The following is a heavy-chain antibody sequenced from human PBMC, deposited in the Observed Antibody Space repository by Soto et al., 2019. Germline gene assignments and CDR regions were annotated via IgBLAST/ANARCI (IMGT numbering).Heavy chain of an antibody. D-gene: IGHD3-10*01. CDR2: IYHSGST. J-gene: IGHJ4*02. CDR3: ARGYYYGSGSPFDY. CDR1: GYSISSGYY. V-gene: IGHV4-38-2*01. Sequence: QVQLQESGPGLVKPSETLSLTCAVSGYSISSGYYWGWIRQPPGKGLEWIGSIYHSGSTYYNPSLKSRVTISVDTSKNQFSLKLSSVTAADTAVYYCARGYYYGSGSPFDYWGQGTLVTVSS.